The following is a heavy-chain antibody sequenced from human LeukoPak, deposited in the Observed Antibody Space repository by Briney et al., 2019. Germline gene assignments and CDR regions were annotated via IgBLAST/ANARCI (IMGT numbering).Heavy chain of an antibody. CDR3: ALDSTSSSLADP. D-gene: IGHD2-2*01. CDR1: GYTFTNYY. J-gene: IGHJ5*02. V-gene: IGHV1-46*01. Sequence: ASVKVSCKASGYTFTNYYIHWVRQAPGQGLEWMGIINPSGGSTSYAQKFQGRVTMTRDTSTSTFYMEMSSLRSEDTAVYYCALDSTSSSLADPWGQGTLVTVSS. CDR2: INPSGGST.